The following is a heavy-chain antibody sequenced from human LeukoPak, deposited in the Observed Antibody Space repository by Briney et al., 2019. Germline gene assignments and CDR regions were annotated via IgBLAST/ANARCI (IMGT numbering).Heavy chain of an antibody. Sequence: ASVKVSRKVSGYTLTELSMHWVRQAPGKGLEWMGGFDPEDGETIYAQKFQGRVTMTEDTSTDTAYMELSSLRSEDTAVYYCATADYYGSGSYTYPGSWFDPWGQGTLVTVSS. D-gene: IGHD3-10*01. J-gene: IGHJ5*02. CDR1: GYTLTELS. CDR2: FDPEDGET. V-gene: IGHV1-24*01. CDR3: ATADYYGSGSYTYPGSWFDP.